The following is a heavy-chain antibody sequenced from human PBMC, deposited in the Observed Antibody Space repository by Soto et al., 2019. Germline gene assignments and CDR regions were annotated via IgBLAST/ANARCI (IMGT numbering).Heavy chain of an antibody. V-gene: IGHV1-8*01. CDR3: AVEMATIFSDKADY. CDR1: GYTFTSYD. D-gene: IGHD5-12*01. CDR2: MNPNSGNT. Sequence: QVQLVQSGAEVKKPGASVKVSCKASGYTFTSYDINWVRQATGQGLEWMGWMNPNSGNTGYAQKFQGRVTMTRNTSISTAYMELSSLRSEDTAVYYCAVEMATIFSDKADYWGQGTLVTVSS. J-gene: IGHJ4*02.